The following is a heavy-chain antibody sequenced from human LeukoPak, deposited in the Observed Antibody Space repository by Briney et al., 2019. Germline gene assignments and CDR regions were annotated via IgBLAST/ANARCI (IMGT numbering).Heavy chain of an antibody. CDR1: GGSISSYY. D-gene: IGHD6-19*01. CDR2: IYYSGST. J-gene: IGHJ5*02. Sequence: PSETLSLTCSVSGGSISSYYWSWIRQPPGKGLEWIGYIYYSGSTNYNPSLKSRVTISVDTSKNQFSLKLSSVTAADTAVYYCASSGWFREGWFDPWGQGTLVTVSS. CDR3: ASSGWFREGWFDP. V-gene: IGHV4-59*01.